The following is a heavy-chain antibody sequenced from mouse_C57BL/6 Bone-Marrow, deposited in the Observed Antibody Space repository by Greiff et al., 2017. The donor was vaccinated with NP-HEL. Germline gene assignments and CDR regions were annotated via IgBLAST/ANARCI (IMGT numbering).Heavy chain of an antibody. Sequence: VVEPGDSVKISCKASGYSFTGYFMNWVMQSHGKSLEWIGRINPYNGDTFYNQKFKGKATLTVDKSSSTAHMELRSLTAEDSAVYYCARATVGNFFDYWGQGTTLTVSS. CDR1: GYSFTGYF. CDR2: INPYNGDT. CDR3: ARATVGNFFDY. D-gene: IGHD1-1*01. J-gene: IGHJ2*01. V-gene: IGHV1-20*01.